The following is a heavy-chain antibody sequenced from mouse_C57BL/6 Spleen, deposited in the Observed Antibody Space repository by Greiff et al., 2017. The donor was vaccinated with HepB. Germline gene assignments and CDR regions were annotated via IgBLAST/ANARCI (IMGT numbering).Heavy chain of an antibody. Sequence: EVQLVESGGDLVKPGGSLKLSCAASGFTFSSYGMSWVRQTPDKRLEWVATISSGGSYTYYPDSVKGRFTISRDNAKNTLYLQMSSLKSEDTAMYYCARHLYYYGSSPYYYAMDYWGQGTSVTVSS. CDR3: ARHLYYYGSSPYYYAMDY. V-gene: IGHV5-6*01. CDR1: GFTFSSYG. CDR2: ISSGGSYT. J-gene: IGHJ4*01. D-gene: IGHD1-1*01.